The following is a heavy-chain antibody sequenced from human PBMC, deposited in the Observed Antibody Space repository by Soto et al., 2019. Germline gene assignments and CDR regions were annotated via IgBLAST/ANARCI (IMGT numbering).Heavy chain of an antibody. J-gene: IGHJ4*02. CDR1: GYTFTGYY. D-gene: IGHD2-2*01. V-gene: IGHV1-2*04. Sequence: ASVKVSCKASGYTFTGYYMHWVRQAPGQGLEWMGWINPNSGGTNYAQKFQGWVTMTRDTSISTAYMELSRLRSDDTAVYYCARGYCSSTSCYAFDYWGQGTLVTVS. CDR3: ARGYCSSTSCYAFDY. CDR2: INPNSGGT.